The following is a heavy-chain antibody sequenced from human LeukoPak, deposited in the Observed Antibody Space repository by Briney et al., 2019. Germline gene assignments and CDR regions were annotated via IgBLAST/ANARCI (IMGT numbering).Heavy chain of an antibody. J-gene: IGHJ4*02. Sequence: ASVKVSCKASGYTFTSYGISWVRQAPGQGLEWMGWISTYNGNTNYAQKFQGRVTITTDESTSTAYMELSSLRSEDSAVYYCATGWLGTLFDFWGQGTLVTVSS. V-gene: IGHV1-18*01. CDR1: GYTFTSYG. CDR3: ATGWLGTLFDF. D-gene: IGHD6-19*01. CDR2: ISTYNGNT.